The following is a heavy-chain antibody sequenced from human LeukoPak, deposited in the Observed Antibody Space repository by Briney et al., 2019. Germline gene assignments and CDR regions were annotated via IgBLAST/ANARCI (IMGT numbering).Heavy chain of an antibody. D-gene: IGHD3-16*01. CDR3: AKNSARGGARDFDY. V-gene: IGHV1-46*01. Sequence: ASVKVSCKASGYTFTSYYMHWVRQAPGQGLEWMGIINPSGGSTSYAQKFQGRVTMTRDTSTSTTFMELRSLRAEDTALYYCAKNSARGGARDFDYWGQGTLVTVSS. CDR2: INPSGGST. J-gene: IGHJ4*02. CDR1: GYTFTSYY.